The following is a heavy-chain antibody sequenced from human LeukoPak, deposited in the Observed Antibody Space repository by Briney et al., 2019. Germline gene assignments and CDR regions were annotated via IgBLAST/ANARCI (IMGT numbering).Heavy chain of an antibody. CDR1: GYTFTGYY. V-gene: IGHV1-2*02. D-gene: IGHD3-3*01. J-gene: IGHJ5*02. CDR2: INPNSGGT. Sequence: ASVKVSCKTSGYTFTGYYMHWVRQAPGQGLEWMGWINPNSGGTNYAQKFQGRVTMTRATSITTAYMELSRLRSDDTAVYYCARGGPTYYGFWSGQNWFDPWGQGTLVTVSS. CDR3: ARGGPTYYGFWSGQNWFDP.